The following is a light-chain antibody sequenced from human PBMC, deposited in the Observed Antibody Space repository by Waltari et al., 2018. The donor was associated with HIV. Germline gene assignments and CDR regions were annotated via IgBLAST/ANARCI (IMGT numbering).Light chain of an antibody. Sequence: EIVLTQSPDTLSLSPGESAALFCAASQPITTNHLAWYQQKPGQSPRLLIYGAANRVAGVPHRFIGSGSGTDFTLTIRGVEPEDFAMYYCQQYGSKYTFGQGTRVEIK. CDR3: QQYGSKYT. CDR1: QPITTNH. CDR2: GAA. V-gene: IGKV3-20*01. J-gene: IGKJ2*01.